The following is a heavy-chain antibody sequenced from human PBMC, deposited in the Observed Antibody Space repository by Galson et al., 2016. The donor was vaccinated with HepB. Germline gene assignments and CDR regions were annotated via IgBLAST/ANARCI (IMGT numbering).Heavy chain of an antibody. J-gene: IGHJ5*01. CDR3: ARSGDGNWFES. D-gene: IGHD2-21*02. Sequence: SVKVSCKASGYTFTSYGIGWVRQAPGQGLEWMGWISAYNAYRDYPQKLPGRVTMTTDTSTSTAYMELSSLRSDDTAVYYCARSGDGNWFESWGQGTLVTVSS. CDR2: ISAYNAYR. V-gene: IGHV1-18*04. CDR1: GYTFTSYG.